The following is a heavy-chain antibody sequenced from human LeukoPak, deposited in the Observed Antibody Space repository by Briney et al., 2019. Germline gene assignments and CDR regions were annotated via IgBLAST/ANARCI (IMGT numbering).Heavy chain of an antibody. D-gene: IGHD6-19*01. J-gene: IGHJ4*02. CDR1: GFTFSSYS. CDR3: ARDGTSSGWYDY. CDR2: ISSSSSYI. V-gene: IGHV3-21*01. Sequence: PGGSLRLSCAASGFTFSSYSMNWVRQAPGKGLEWVSSISSSSSYIYYADSVKGRFTISRDNAKNSLYLQMNRLRAEDTAVYYCARDGTSSGWYDYWGQGTLITVST.